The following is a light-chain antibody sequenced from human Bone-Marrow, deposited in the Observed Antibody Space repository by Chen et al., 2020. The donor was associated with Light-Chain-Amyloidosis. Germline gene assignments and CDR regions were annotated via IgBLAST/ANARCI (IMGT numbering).Light chain of an antibody. CDR3: QSADSSGTYEVI. CDR1: DLPTKY. Sequence: SSELTQPPSVSVSPGQTPSTTGPGADLPTKYAYWYQQKPGQAPVLVIHRDTERPSGISERLSGSSSGTTATLTISGVQAEDEADYHCQSADSSGTYEVIFGGGTKLTVL. V-gene: IGLV3-25*03. J-gene: IGLJ2*01. CDR2: RDT.